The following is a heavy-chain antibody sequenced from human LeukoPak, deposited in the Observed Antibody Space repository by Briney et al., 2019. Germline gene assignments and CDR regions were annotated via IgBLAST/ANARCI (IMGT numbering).Heavy chain of an antibody. D-gene: IGHD2-15*01. CDR2: ISSNTDYI. V-gene: IGHV3-21*06. J-gene: IGHJ2*01. CDR1: GFSFTTYT. Sequence: PGGSLRLSCAAAGFSFTTYTMNWVRQAPGKALEWVSSISSNTDYISYADSVKGRFTISRDNAQSSIYLQMNSLRVEDTAVYYCARDGMGGWYFDVWGRGTLVTVSS. CDR3: ARDGMGGWYFDV.